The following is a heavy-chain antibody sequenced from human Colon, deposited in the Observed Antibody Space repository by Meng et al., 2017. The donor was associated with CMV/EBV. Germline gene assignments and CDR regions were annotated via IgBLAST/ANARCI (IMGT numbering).Heavy chain of an antibody. CDR1: GYSFTSYG. D-gene: IGHD3-3*01. CDR3: ARGDYDYHP. Sequence: ASVKVSCKASGYSFTSYGMSWVRQAPGQGPEWLGWISTYNGNTKYAQKLQGRVTMTTDTSTTTAYMELRGLRSDDTAVYYCARGDYDYHPWGQGTLVTVSS. V-gene: IGHV1-18*01. J-gene: IGHJ5*02. CDR2: ISTYNGNT.